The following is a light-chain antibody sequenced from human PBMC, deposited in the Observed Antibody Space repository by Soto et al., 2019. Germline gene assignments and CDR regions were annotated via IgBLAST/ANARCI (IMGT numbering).Light chain of an antibody. CDR1: SSDIGGYNS. V-gene: IGLV2-8*01. J-gene: IGLJ1*01. Sequence: QSVLTQSPSASGSPGQSVTISCTGTSSDIGGYNSVSWYQQHPGKAPKVMIYDVSKRPSGVPDRFSGSKSGNTASLTVSGLQAEDEADYYCLSNTSTISYVFGNRTKVTAL. CDR2: DVS. CDR3: LSNTSTISYV.